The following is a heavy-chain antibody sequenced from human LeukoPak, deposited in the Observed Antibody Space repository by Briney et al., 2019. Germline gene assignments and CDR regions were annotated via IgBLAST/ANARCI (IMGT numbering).Heavy chain of an antibody. Sequence: GGSLRLSCAASGFTFSSYGMHWVRQAPGKGLEWVAVIWYDGSNKYYADSVKGRFTISRDNSKNTLYLQMNSLRAEDTAVYYCARVGYDFWSGPTYFDYWGQGTLVTVSS. J-gene: IGHJ4*02. CDR3: ARVGYDFWSGPTYFDY. CDR2: IWYDGSNK. D-gene: IGHD3-3*01. CDR1: GFTFSSYG. V-gene: IGHV3-33*01.